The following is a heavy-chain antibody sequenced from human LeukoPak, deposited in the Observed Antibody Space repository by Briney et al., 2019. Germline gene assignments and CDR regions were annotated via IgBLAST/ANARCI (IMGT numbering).Heavy chain of an antibody. Sequence: PSETLSLTCAVSGGSISSGGYSWSWIRQPPGKGMEWIGYIYHSGSTYYNPSLKSRVTISVDRSKNQFSLKLSSVTAADTAVYYCARGYYDSSGYPENYFDYWGQGTLVTVSS. D-gene: IGHD3-22*01. J-gene: IGHJ4*02. CDR3: ARGYYDSSGYPENYFDY. V-gene: IGHV4-30-2*01. CDR1: GGSISSGGYS. CDR2: IYHSGST.